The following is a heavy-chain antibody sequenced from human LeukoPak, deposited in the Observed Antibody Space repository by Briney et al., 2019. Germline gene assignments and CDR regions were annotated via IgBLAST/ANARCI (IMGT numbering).Heavy chain of an antibody. J-gene: IGHJ4*02. Sequence: GGSLRLSCAASGLTFRDYYMDWVRQAPGKGLEWVGRSRNKAEAYTTEFAASVKGRFTISRDVSSNSLYLQMNSLKTEDTAVYYCTRGFCSGGTCYCGDDWGQGTLVTVSS. CDR1: GLTFRDYY. V-gene: IGHV3-72*01. CDR2: SRNKAEAYTT. D-gene: IGHD2-15*01. CDR3: TRGFCSGGTCYCGDD.